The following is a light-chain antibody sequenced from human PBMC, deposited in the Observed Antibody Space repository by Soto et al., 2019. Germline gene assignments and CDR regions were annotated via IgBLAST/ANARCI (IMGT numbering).Light chain of an antibody. CDR1: QSVSRSF. Sequence: EIVLTQSPGTLSLSPGERATLSCRASQSVSRSFLAWYQQKPGQAPRLLIYGASSRATGIPDRFSGSGSGTDVTLTIRRLEPEDSALYFCQQYDTSPRTFGQGTKLEI. J-gene: IGKJ2*01. CDR2: GAS. CDR3: QQYDTSPRT. V-gene: IGKV3-20*01.